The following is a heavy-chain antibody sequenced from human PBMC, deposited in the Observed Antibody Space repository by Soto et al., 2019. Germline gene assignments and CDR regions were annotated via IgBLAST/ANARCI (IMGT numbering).Heavy chain of an antibody. CDR1: GDSLRGQS. V-gene: IGHV4-34*01. CDR3: AREDSYGWSGESLAV. J-gene: IGHJ6*02. CDR2: LDQSGGT. Sequence: LTCAVVGDSLRGQSWNWIRQSPGKGLEWIGELDQSGGTNYNPSLKSRAIISDDTSKNQFSLTLTSVTAADTAVYYCAREDSYGWSGESLAVWGQWTTVTVAS. D-gene: IGHD6-19*01.